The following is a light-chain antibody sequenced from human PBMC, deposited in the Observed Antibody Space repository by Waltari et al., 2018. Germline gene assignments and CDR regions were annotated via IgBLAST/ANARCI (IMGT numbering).Light chain of an antibody. CDR3: QSYDSSLSVLV. Sequence: QSVLTQPPSVSGAPGQRVTISCTGTSPNIGAGYDVQWYRQLPGAAPKLLIYTNINRPSGVPDRFSGSKSGTSASLAITGLQAEDEADYYCQSYDSSLSVLVFGGGTKLTVL. V-gene: IGLV1-40*01. CDR2: TNI. CDR1: SPNIGAGYD. J-gene: IGLJ2*01.